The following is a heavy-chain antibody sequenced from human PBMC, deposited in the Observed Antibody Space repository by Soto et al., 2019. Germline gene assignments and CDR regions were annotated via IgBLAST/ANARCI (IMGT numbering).Heavy chain of an antibody. CDR2: INSDGSST. V-gene: IGHV3-74*01. J-gene: IGHJ6*03. CDR1: GFTFSSYW. D-gene: IGHD3-10*01. Sequence: PGGSLRLSCAASGFTFSSYWMHWVRQAPGKGLVWVSRINSDGSSTSYADSVKGRFTISRDNAKNTLYLQMNSLRAEDTAVYYCARGPTYYYGSGSYSRPYYYYYMDVWGKGTTVTVSS. CDR3: ARGPTYYYGSGSYSRPYYYYYMDV.